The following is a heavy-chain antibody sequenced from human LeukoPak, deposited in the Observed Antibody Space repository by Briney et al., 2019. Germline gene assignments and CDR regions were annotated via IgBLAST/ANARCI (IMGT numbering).Heavy chain of an antibody. Sequence: GGSLLLSCAAAGFPFSSHAMSWGRPPPGKGLEWVAAISNGKTYYADSVRGRFAISRDDSTNTVYLHMNSLRDEDTALYHCVREAGYCAPVCVKTNWFDPWGQGTLVTVSS. D-gene: IGHD2-15*01. J-gene: IGHJ5*02. V-gene: IGHV3-23*01. CDR2: ISNGKT. CDR1: GFPFSSHA. CDR3: VREAGYCAPVCVKTNWFDP.